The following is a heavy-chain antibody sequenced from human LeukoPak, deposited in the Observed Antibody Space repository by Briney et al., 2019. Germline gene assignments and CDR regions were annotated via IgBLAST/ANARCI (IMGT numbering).Heavy chain of an antibody. V-gene: IGHV3-23*01. CDR2: ISGSGGST. D-gene: IGHD6-19*01. CDR3: AKCLKRVAGTTVDDY. Sequence: QAGGSLRLSCAASGFTFSTYAMSWVRQAPGKGLEWVSAISGSGGSTYYADSVKGRFTISRDNSKNTLYLQMNSLRAEDTAVYYCAKCLKRVAGTTVDDYWGQGTLVTVSS. CDR1: GFTFSTYA. J-gene: IGHJ4*02.